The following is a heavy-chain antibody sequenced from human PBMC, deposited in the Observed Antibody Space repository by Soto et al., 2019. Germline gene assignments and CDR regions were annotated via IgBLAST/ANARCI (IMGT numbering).Heavy chain of an antibody. J-gene: IGHJ6*02. CDR1: GGSISSYY. CDR3: ARALIGYCSGGSCYSSSNYYYGMDV. CDR2: IYYSGST. V-gene: IGHV4-59*01. D-gene: IGHD2-15*01. Sequence: SSETLSLTCTVSGGSISSYYWSWIRQPPGKGLEWIGYIYYSGSTNYNPSLKSRVTISVDTSKNQFSLKLSSVTAADTAVYYCARALIGYCSGGSCYSSSNYYYGMDVWGQGTTVTVSS.